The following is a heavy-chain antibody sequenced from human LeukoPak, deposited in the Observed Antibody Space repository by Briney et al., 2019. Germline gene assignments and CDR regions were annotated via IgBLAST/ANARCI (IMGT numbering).Heavy chain of an antibody. J-gene: IGHJ4*02. CDR2: ITSSGTSI. CDR1: GFTFSSYE. CDR3: ARSTTTSLFDY. V-gene: IGHV3-48*03. Sequence: QPGGSLRLSCAASGFTFSSYEMNWVRQAAGKGLEWVSFITSSGTSIFYADSVKGRFTISRDNAKNSLYLQMNSLRAEDTAVYYCARSTTTSLFDYWGQGTLVSVPS. D-gene: IGHD1-1*01.